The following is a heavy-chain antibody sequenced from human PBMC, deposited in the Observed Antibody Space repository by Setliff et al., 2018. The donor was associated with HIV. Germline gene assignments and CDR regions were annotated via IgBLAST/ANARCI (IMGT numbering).Heavy chain of an antibody. J-gene: IGHJ4*02. CDR3: ARDPQWLVPGYFDY. Sequence: PSETLSLTCAVSGYSISTGYYCGWVRQPPGKGLEWIGTIDYTGYAFYNPSLKSRVTISVDTSKNQFSLKLSSVTAADTAVYYCARDPQWLVPGYFDYWGQGTLVTVS. CDR2: IDYTGYA. D-gene: IGHD6-19*01. V-gene: IGHV4-38-2*02. CDR1: GYSISTGYY.